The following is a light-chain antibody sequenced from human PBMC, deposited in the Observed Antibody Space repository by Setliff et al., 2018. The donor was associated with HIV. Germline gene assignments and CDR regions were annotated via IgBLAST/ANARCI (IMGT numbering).Light chain of an antibody. J-gene: IGLJ2*01. CDR3: SSYTSSSTFI. CDR1: SSDVGDYNY. V-gene: IGLV2-14*01. Sequence: QSALTQPASVSGSPGQSITIFCTGTSSDVGDYNYVSWYQQHPGKAPKLMIYDVSKRPSGVSNRFFGSKSGDTAALTISGLQAEDEADYYCSSYTSSSTFIFGGGTK. CDR2: DVS.